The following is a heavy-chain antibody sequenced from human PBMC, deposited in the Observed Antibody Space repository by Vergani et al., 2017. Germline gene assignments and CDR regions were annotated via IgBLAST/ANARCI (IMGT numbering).Heavy chain of an antibody. J-gene: IGHJ6*03. D-gene: IGHD3-3*02. V-gene: IGHV3-30*18. CDR3: AEDLLARVTTLDDYYMGV. Sequence: QVQLVESGGGEVQPGRSLRLSCSAAGFPFSDYGVHWVRQAPGKGLEWVSVISYDGNKKNYADSVKGRFTISRDNSKNTLYLEMNALRAEDTAVYYCAEDLLARVTTLDDYYMGVWGKGTTVTVSS. CDR1: GFPFSDYG. CDR2: ISYDGNKK.